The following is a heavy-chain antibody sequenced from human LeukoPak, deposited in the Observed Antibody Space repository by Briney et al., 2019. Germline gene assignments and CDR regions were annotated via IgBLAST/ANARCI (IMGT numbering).Heavy chain of an antibody. Sequence: SETLSLTCAVYGGSFSGYYWSWIRQPPGKGLERIGEINHSGSTNYNPSLKSRVTISVDTSKNQFSLKLSSVTAADTAVYYCASGMSIAARPMDYWGQGTLVTVSS. V-gene: IGHV4-34*01. CDR1: GGSFSGYY. D-gene: IGHD6-6*01. CDR2: INHSGST. J-gene: IGHJ4*02. CDR3: ASGMSIAARPMDY.